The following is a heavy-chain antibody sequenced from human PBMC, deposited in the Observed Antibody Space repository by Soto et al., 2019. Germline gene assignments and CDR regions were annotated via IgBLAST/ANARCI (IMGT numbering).Heavy chain of an antibody. CDR3: ARVLTGADNWYFDL. V-gene: IGHV4-34*01. Sequence: SETLSLTCAVYGGSFSGYYWSWIRQPPGKGLEWIGEINHSGSTNYNPSLKSRVTISVETSKNHFSLKLTSVTAADTAVYYCARVLTGADNWYFDLWGRGTLVTVSS. CDR2: INHSGST. J-gene: IGHJ2*01. CDR1: GGSFSGYY. D-gene: IGHD7-27*01.